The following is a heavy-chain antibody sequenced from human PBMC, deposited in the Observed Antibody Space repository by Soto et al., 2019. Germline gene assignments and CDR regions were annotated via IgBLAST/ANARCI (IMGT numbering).Heavy chain of an antibody. CDR3: ARDLLTYYDRSGYNYRWFDP. Sequence: SETLSLTCTVSGGSISSSSYYWGWIRQPPGKGLAWIGSIYYSGSTNYNPSLKSRVTISVDTSKNQFSLKMSSVTAADTAVYYCARDLLTYYDRSGYNYRWFDPWGQGTLVTVSS. V-gene: IGHV4-39*07. J-gene: IGHJ5*02. CDR2: IYYSGST. CDR1: GGSISSSSYY. D-gene: IGHD3-22*01.